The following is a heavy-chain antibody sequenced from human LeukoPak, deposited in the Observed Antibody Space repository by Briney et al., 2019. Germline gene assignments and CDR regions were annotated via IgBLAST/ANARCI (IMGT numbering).Heavy chain of an antibody. D-gene: IGHD6-13*01. CDR2: INAGNGNT. CDR1: GYTFTIYA. Sequence: PSASVKVSCKASGYTFTIYAMHWVRQAPGQRLEWMGWINAGNGNTKYSQKFQGRVTITRDTSASTVYMELSSLRSEDTAVYYCARDKLGIAAGVFDYWGQGTLVTVSS. CDR3: ARDKLGIAAGVFDY. V-gene: IGHV1-3*01. J-gene: IGHJ4*02.